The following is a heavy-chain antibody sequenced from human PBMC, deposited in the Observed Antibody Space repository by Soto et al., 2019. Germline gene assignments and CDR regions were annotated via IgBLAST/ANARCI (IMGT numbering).Heavy chain of an antibody. CDR3: ARWDIDSSGYRLDY. J-gene: IGHJ4*02. V-gene: IGHV4-31*03. CDR1: GGSISGGGYC. CDR2: IYYSGST. D-gene: IGHD3-22*01. Sequence: SETLSLTCTVSGGSISGGGYCWSWIRQHPGKGLEWIGYIYYSGSTYYNPSLKSRVTISVDTSKNQFSLKLSSVTAADTAVYYCARWDIDSSGYRLDYWGQGTLVTVSS.